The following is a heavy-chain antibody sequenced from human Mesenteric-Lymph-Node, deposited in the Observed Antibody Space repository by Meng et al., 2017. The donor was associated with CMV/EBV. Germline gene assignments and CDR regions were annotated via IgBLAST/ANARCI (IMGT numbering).Heavy chain of an antibody. D-gene: IGHD2-15*01. CDR3: ARMLPHDAFDI. V-gene: IGHV1-8*03. CDR1: GYAFTSYD. J-gene: IGHJ3*02. Sequence: ASVKVSCKASGYAFTSYDFNWVRQATGQGLEWMGWINPSSGNTGYAEKFQGRVIITRNASLSTAYMELSRLRSKDTAVYYCARMLPHDAFDIWGLGTMVTVSS. CDR2: INPSSGNT.